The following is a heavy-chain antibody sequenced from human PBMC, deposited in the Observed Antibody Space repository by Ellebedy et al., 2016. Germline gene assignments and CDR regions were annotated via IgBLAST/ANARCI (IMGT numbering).Heavy chain of an antibody. D-gene: IGHD2-2*01. CDR3: AKASHGVVPAATSFDY. CDR2: ISYDGSNK. Sequence: GESLKISXAASGFTFSSYGMHWVRQAPGKGLEWVAVISYDGSNKYYADSVKGRFTISRDNSKNTLYLQMNSLRAEDTAVYYCAKASHGVVPAATSFDYWGQGTLVTVSS. V-gene: IGHV3-30*18. J-gene: IGHJ4*02. CDR1: GFTFSSYG.